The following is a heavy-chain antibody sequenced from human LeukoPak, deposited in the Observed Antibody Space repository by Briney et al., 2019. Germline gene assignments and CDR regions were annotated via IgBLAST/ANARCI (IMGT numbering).Heavy chain of an antibody. J-gene: IGHJ4*02. D-gene: IGHD1-26*01. Sequence: PGGSLRLSCAASGSTFSSYGMHWVRQAPGKGLEWVAVIWYDGSNKYYADSVKGRFTISRDNSKNTLYLQMNSLRAEDTAVYYCARSIIVGATIDYWGQGTLVTVSS. CDR1: GSTFSSYG. V-gene: IGHV3-33*01. CDR2: IWYDGSNK. CDR3: ARSIIVGATIDY.